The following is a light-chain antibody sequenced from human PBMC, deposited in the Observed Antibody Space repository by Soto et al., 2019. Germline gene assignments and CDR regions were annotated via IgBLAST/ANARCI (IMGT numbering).Light chain of an antibody. CDR1: QSISSY. CDR2: AAS. J-gene: IGKJ5*01. Sequence: DIQMTQSPSSLSASVGDRVTITCRASQSISSYLNWYQQKPGKAPKLLIYAASSLKSGVPSRFSGSGSRTDFTLTISSQQPEDFATYYCQQSYSTPITFGQGTRLEIK. CDR3: QQSYSTPIT. V-gene: IGKV1-39*01.